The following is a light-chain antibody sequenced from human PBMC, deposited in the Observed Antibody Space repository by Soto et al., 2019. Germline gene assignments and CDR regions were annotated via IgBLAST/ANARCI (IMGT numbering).Light chain of an antibody. CDR1: QTIISSA. Sequence: EIVLTQSPGTLSLSPGERATLSCRASQTIISSALAWYQQKPGQAPRLLIYAASTRATGIPDRFSGSGSGTDFTLTISRLEPEDFAVYFCQQYGGSPTFGQGTKVETK. V-gene: IGKV3-20*01. CDR2: AAS. CDR3: QQYGGSPT. J-gene: IGKJ1*01.